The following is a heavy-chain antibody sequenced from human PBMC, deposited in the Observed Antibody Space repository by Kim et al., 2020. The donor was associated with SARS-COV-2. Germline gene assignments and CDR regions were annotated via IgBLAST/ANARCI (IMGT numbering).Heavy chain of an antibody. V-gene: IGHV3-48*02. J-gene: IGHJ4*02. CDR3: ARDDQSYYSSSVSIY. D-gene: IGHD4-4*01. Sequence: DSVKGRFTISRDNAKNSLYLQMNSLSDEDTAVYYCARDDQSYYSSSVSIYWGQGTLVTVSS.